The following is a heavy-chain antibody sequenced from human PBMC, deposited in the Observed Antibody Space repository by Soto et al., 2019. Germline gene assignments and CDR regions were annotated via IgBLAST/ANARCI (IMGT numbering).Heavy chain of an antibody. CDR1: GFTFSSYA. V-gene: IGHV3-30-3*01. Sequence: QVQLVESGGGVVQPGRSLRLSCAASGFTFSSYAMHWVRQAPGKGLEWVAVISYDGSNKYYADSVKGRFTISRDNSKSTLYLHMNSLRAEDTAVYYCARGPRRGPPGVVVNAPPWFDPWGQGTLVTVSS. D-gene: IGHD2-21*01. CDR2: ISYDGSNK. J-gene: IGHJ5*02. CDR3: ARGPRRGPPGVVVNAPPWFDP.